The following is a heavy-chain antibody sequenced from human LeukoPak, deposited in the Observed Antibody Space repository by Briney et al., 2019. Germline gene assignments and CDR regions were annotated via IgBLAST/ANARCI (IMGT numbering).Heavy chain of an antibody. CDR3: ARVICSGGSCRFDY. J-gene: IGHJ4*02. D-gene: IGHD2-15*01. Sequence: SETLSLTCSVSGGSIFADYWSWIRQPPGKGLEWIGYIYYSGSANYNPSLKSRVTMSVDTSKNQFSLKLSSVTAADTAVYYCARVICSGGSCRFDYWGQGTLVTVSS. V-gene: IGHV4-59*12. CDR2: IYYSGSA. CDR1: GGSIFADY.